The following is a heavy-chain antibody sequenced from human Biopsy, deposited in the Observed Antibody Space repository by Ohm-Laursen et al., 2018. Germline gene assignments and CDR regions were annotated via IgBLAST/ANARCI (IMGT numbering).Heavy chain of an antibody. CDR3: ARDGKRWDYSTYFSWHFDP. CDR1: GFTFSTYW. Sequence: SLRLSCTASGFTFSTYWMTWVRQAPGKGLEWVAVISYDGSGEYYADSLQGRFIISRDNPKNTVDLQMNSLRAEDTAVYFCARDGKRWDYSTYFSWHFDPWGRGTLVTVSS. CDR2: ISYDGSGE. V-gene: IGHV3-30*03. J-gene: IGHJ2*01. D-gene: IGHD4-11*01.